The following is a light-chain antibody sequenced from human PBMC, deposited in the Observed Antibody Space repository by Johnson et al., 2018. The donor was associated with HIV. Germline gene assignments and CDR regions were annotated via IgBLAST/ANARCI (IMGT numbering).Light chain of an antibody. CDR2: ENN. CDR1: SSNIGNNY. Sequence: QAVLTQPPSVSAAPGQKVTISCSGSSSNIGNNYVSWYQQLPGTAPKILIYENNKRPSGIPDRFSGSKSGTSATLGITGLQTGDEADYYCGTWDSTLSASYVFGTVTKVTVL. CDR3: GTWDSTLSASYV. J-gene: IGLJ1*01. V-gene: IGLV1-51*02.